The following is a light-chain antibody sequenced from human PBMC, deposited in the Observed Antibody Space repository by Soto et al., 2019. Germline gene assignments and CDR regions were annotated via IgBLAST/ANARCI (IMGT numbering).Light chain of an antibody. V-gene: IGLV3-21*02. Sequence: SYELTQPPSVSLAPGQTARVSCGGDNIGSKSVHWYQQKPGQAPVLVVYDDRDRPSGIPERFSGSSSGTTATLTISRVEAGDEADYFCQVWDSSSDHVVFGGGTKLTV. CDR1: NIGSKS. CDR2: DDR. CDR3: QVWDSSSDHVV. J-gene: IGLJ2*01.